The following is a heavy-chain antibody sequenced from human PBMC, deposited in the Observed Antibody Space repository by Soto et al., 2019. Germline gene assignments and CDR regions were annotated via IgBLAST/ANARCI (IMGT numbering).Heavy chain of an antibody. V-gene: IGHV3-30-3*01. J-gene: IGHJ4*02. CDR2: ISYDGSNK. D-gene: IGHD2-8*01. CDR1: GFTFSSYA. CDR3: ARDGGYCTNGVCFYFDY. Sequence: PGGSLRLSCAASGFTFSSYAMHWVRQAPGKGLEWVAVISYDGSNKYYADSVKGRFTISRDNSKNTLYLQMNSLRAEDTAVYYCARDGGYCTNGVCFYFDYWGQGTLVTVSS.